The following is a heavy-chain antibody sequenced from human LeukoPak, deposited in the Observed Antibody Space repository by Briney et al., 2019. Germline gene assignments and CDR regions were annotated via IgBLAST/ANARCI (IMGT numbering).Heavy chain of an antibody. D-gene: IGHD6-19*01. CDR1: GGSFSGYY. V-gene: IGHV4-34*01. J-gene: IGHJ4*02. CDR3: AREGKEQWLVLTSVDWVFDY. Sequence: PSETLSLTCAVYGGSFSGYYWNWIRQPPGKGLEWIGEINHSGSTNCNPSLKSRVTILLDTSKNQFSLKVSSVTAADTAVYYCAREGKEQWLVLTSVDWVFDYWGQGTLVTVSS. CDR2: INHSGST.